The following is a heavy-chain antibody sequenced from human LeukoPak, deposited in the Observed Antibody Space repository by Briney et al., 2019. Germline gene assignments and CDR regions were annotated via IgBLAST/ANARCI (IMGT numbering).Heavy chain of an antibody. CDR3: AKDSTPEGEGFDY. D-gene: IGHD3-16*01. V-gene: IGHV3-43D*03. Sequence: GGSLRLSCAASGFTFDDYAMHWVRQAPGKGLEWVSLISWDGGSTYYADSVKGRFTISRDNSKNSLYLQMNSPRAEDTALYYCAKDSTPEGEGFDYWGQGTLVTVSS. CDR2: ISWDGGST. CDR1: GFTFDDYA. J-gene: IGHJ4*02.